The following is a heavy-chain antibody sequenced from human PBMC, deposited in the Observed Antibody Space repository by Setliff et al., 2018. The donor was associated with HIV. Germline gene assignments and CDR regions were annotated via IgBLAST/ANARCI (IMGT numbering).Heavy chain of an antibody. CDR3: ARGRKSYYDSSGYYYFDY. D-gene: IGHD3-22*01. CDR1: SGSISSYY. Sequence: SETLSLTCTVSSGSISSYYWSWIRQPAGKGLEWIGRINTSGSTNYNPSLKSRVAMSVDTSKNQFSLKVTSVTAADTAVYYYARGRKSYYDSSGYYYFDYWGQGTLVTVSS. J-gene: IGHJ4*02. V-gene: IGHV4-4*07. CDR2: INTSGST.